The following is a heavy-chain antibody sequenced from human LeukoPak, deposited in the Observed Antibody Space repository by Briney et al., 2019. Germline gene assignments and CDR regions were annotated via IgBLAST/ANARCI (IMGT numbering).Heavy chain of an antibody. CDR1: GFTFSSYA. V-gene: IGHV3-23*01. Sequence: QTGRSLRLSCAASGFTFSSYAMSWVRQAPGKGLEWVSAISGSGGSTYYADSVKGRFTISRDNSKNTLYLQMNSLRAEDTAVYYCAKERGYSYSFDYWGQGTLVTVSS. J-gene: IGHJ4*02. D-gene: IGHD5-18*01. CDR2: ISGSGGST. CDR3: AKERGYSYSFDY.